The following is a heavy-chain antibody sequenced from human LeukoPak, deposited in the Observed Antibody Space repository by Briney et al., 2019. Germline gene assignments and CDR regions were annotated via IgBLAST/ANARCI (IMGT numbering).Heavy chain of an antibody. V-gene: IGHV4-59*01. D-gene: IGHD2-15*01. CDR2: IYYSGST. CDR3: ARGVVGYYYGMDV. CDR1: GVSISSYY. J-gene: IGHJ6*02. Sequence: PSETLSLTCTVSGVSISSYYWSWIRQPPGKGLEWIGYIYYSGSTNYNPSLKSRVTISVDTSKNQFSLKLSSVTAADTAVYYCARGVVGYYYGMDVWGQGTTVTVSS.